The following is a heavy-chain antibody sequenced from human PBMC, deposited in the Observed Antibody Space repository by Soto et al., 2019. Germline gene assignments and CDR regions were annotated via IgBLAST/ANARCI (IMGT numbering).Heavy chain of an antibody. V-gene: IGHV1-69*13. CDR1: GGTFSSYA. J-gene: IGHJ4*02. Sequence: SVKVSCKASGGTFSSYAVSWVRQAPGQGLEWMGGIIPIFGTANYAQKFQGRVTITADESTSTAYMELSSLRSEDTAVYYCARSYSSSSGTNYYFDYWGQGTLVTVSS. CDR2: IIPIFGTA. D-gene: IGHD6-6*01. CDR3: ARSYSSSSGTNYYFDY.